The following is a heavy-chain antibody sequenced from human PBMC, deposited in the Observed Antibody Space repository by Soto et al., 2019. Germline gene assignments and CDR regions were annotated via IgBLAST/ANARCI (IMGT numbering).Heavy chain of an antibody. D-gene: IGHD3-10*01. J-gene: IGHJ6*02. Sequence: GGSLRLSCAASGFTFSSYSMNWVRQAPGKGLEWVSSISSSSSYIYYADSVKGRFTISRDNSKNTLYLQMNSLRAEDTAVYYCARDYYGSGSYNRFYYYYGMDVWGQGTTVTVSS. V-gene: IGHV3-21*04. CDR2: ISSSSSYI. CDR3: ARDYYGSGSYNRFYYYYGMDV. CDR1: GFTFSSYS.